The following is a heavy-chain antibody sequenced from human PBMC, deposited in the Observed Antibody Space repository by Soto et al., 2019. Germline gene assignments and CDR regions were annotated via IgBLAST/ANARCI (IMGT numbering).Heavy chain of an antibody. CDR3: ARGRYGDY. D-gene: IGHD1-1*01. J-gene: IGHJ4*02. V-gene: IGHV1-18*01. Sequence: QVHLVQSGAEVKKPGASVKVSCKASGYTFTSYGITWVRQAPGQGLEWMGRISAHNGNTDYAQKLQGRVIVTSDTSTSTAYMELRSLISDDTAVYYCARGRYGDYWGQGALVTVSS. CDR2: ISAHNGNT. CDR1: GYTFTSYG.